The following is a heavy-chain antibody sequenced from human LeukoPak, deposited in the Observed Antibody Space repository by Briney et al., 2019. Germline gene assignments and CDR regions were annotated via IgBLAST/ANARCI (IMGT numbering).Heavy chain of an antibody. D-gene: IGHD5-18*01. CDR1: GGSISSYY. CDR2: IYYSGST. V-gene: IGHV4-59*01. J-gene: IGHJ3*02. Sequence: SETLSLTCTVSGGSISSYYWSWIRQPPGKGLEWIGYIYYSGSTNYNPSLKSRVTISVDTSKKQFSLKLSSVTAADTAVYYCARVRGYSYGSDAFDIWGQGTMVTVSS. CDR3: ARVRGYSYGSDAFDI.